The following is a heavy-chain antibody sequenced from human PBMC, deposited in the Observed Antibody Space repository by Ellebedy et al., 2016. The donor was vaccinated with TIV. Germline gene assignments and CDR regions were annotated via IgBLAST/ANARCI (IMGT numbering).Heavy chain of an antibody. J-gene: IGHJ4*02. Sequence: SETLSLXCTDSGGSISSSSYYWGWIRQPPGKGLEWIGSIYYSGNTYYNPSLKSRVTISIDTSKNQFSLRLSSVTAADTAIYRCARRKVTIPRADAYFDYWGQGILVTVSS. V-gene: IGHV4-39*01. D-gene: IGHD3-3*01. CDR3: ARRKVTIPRADAYFDY. CDR2: IYYSGNT. CDR1: GGSISSSSYY.